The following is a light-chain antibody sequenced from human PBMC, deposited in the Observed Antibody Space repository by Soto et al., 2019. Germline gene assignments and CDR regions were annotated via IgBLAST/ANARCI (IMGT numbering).Light chain of an antibody. V-gene: IGKV1-9*01. CDR3: QQLDSYPIT. CDR1: QGISSY. Sequence: DLQLTQSPSFLSASVGDRVTITCRASQGISSYLAWYHQKPGKAPKLLIYDASTLQSGVPSRFSGSGSGTEFALTTSSLQPEDFATYYCQQLDSYPITFGQGTRLDIK. J-gene: IGKJ5*01. CDR2: DAS.